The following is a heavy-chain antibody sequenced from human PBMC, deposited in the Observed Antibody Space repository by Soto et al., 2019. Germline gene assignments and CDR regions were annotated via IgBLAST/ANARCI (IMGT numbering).Heavy chain of an antibody. Sequence: GSLRLSCAASGFTFSNAWMSWVRQAPGKGLEWVGRIKSKTDGGTTDYAAPVKGRFTISRDDSKNTLYLQMNSLKTEDTAVYYCTTDQASFYSSSRRAFDIWGQGTMVTVSS. V-gene: IGHV3-15*01. J-gene: IGHJ3*02. D-gene: IGHD6-13*01. CDR1: GFTFSNAW. CDR3: TTDQASFYSSSRRAFDI. CDR2: IKSKTDGGTT.